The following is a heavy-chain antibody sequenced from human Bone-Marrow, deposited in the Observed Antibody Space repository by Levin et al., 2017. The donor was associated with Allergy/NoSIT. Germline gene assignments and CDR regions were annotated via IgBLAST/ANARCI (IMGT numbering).Heavy chain of an antibody. J-gene: IGHJ4*02. Sequence: QSGGSLRLSCAASGFTFSSYAMSWVRQAPGKGLEWVSAISGSGGSTYYADSVKGRFTISRDNSKNTLYLQMNSLRAEDTAVYYCANFSAMIVVVITPYYFDYWGQGTLVTVSS. D-gene: IGHD3-22*01. V-gene: IGHV3-23*01. CDR2: ISGSGGST. CDR3: ANFSAMIVVVITPYYFDY. CDR1: GFTFSSYA.